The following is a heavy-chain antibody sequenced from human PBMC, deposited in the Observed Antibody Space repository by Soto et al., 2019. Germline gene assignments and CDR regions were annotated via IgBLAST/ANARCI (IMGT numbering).Heavy chain of an antibody. CDR2: INHSGSI. J-gene: IGHJ4*02. Sequence: SETLSLTCAVYGGSFSGYYWSWIRQPPGKGLEWIWEINHSGSINYNPSLKSRVTMSVDTSKNQFSLKLNSVTAADTAVYYCARGRFRDYVWGSYPNFDYWGQGTLVTVSS. CDR3: ARGRFRDYVWGSYPNFDY. D-gene: IGHD3-16*02. V-gene: IGHV4-34*01. CDR1: GGSFSGYY.